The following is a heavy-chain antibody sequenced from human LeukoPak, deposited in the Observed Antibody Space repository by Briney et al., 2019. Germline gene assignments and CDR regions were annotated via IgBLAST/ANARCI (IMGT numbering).Heavy chain of an antibody. CDR3: AKDRSGSYSQGLDY. V-gene: IGHV3-9*01. Sequence: GGSLRLSCAASGFTFNDYGMHWVRQAPGKGLEWVSGISWNSGSIGYADSVKGRFTISRDNAKNSLYLQMNSLRAEDTAVYYCAKDRSGSYSQGLDYWGQGTLVTVSS. J-gene: IGHJ4*02. CDR2: ISWNSGSI. CDR1: GFTFNDYG. D-gene: IGHD1-26*01.